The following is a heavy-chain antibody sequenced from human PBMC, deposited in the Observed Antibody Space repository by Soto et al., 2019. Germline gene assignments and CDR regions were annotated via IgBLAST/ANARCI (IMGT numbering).Heavy chain of an antibody. CDR1: GGTFSSYT. D-gene: IGHD5-12*01. V-gene: IGHV1-69*02. J-gene: IGHJ4*02. CDR3: ARGDGYNPFDY. CDR2: IIPILGIA. Sequence: QVQLVQSGAEVKKPGSSVKVSCKASGGTFSSYTISWVRQAPGQGLEWMGRIIPILGIANYAQKFQGRVTITAEKSTSTAYMELSSLRSEDTAVYYSARGDGYNPFDYWGQGTLVTVSS.